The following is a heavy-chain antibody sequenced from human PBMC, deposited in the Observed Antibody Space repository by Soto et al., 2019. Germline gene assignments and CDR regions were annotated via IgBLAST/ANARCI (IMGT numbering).Heavy chain of an antibody. CDR2: IIPIFGTA. J-gene: IGHJ6*02. CDR1: GGTFSSYA. CDR3: ARGHIVVVTAIHYYGMDV. V-gene: IGHV1-69*01. D-gene: IGHD2-21*02. Sequence: QVQLVQSGAEVKKPGSSVKVSCKASGGTFSSYAISWVRQAPGQGLEWMGGIIPIFGTANYAQKFQGRVTITADESTSTAYMELSSLRSGDTAVYYCARGHIVVVTAIHYYGMDVWGQGTTVTVSS.